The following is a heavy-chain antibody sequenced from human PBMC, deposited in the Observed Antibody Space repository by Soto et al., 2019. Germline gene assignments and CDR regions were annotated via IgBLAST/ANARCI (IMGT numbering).Heavy chain of an antibody. J-gene: IGHJ4*02. CDR1: GGSVNSGSYY. D-gene: IGHD3-16*01. V-gene: IGHV4-61*01. CDR3: ARELRLGGNSVDY. CDR2: IYYSGST. Sequence: QVPLHESGPGLVKPSETLSLTRAVSGGSVNSGSYYWSWFRQPPGKGLEWIGYIYYSGSTNYNPSLKRLVTISLDTSQNQSSLKLTSVAAADTAVDYCARELRLGGNSVDYCGQGTLVTVSS.